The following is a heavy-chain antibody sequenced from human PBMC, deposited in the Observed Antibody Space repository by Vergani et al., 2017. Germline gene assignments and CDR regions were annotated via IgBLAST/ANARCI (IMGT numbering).Heavy chain of an antibody. V-gene: IGHV4-59*01. Sequence: QVQLQESGPGLVKPPETLSLTCTVSGGSISSYYWSWIRQPPGKGLEWIGYIYYSGSTNYNPSLKSRVTISVDTSKTQFSLKLSSVTAADTAVYYCARDPLSGRHRKAFDIWGQGTMVTVSS. J-gene: IGHJ3*02. CDR1: GGSISSYY. D-gene: IGHD1-26*01. CDR3: ARDPLSGRHRKAFDI. CDR2: IYYSGST.